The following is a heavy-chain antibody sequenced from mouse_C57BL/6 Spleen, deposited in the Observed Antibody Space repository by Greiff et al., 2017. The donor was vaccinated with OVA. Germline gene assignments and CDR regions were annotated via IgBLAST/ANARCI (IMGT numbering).Heavy chain of an antibody. CDR3: AKNSDPYYAMDY. CDR2: IWRGGST. J-gene: IGHJ4*01. Sequence: QVQLQQSGPGLVQPSQRLSITCTVSGFSLTSYGVHWVRQSPGKGLEWLGVIWRGGSTDYNAAFMSRLSITKDNSKSQVFFKMNSLQADDTAIYYCAKNSDPYYAMDYWGQGTSVTVSS. V-gene: IGHV2-5*01. CDR1: GFSLTSYG.